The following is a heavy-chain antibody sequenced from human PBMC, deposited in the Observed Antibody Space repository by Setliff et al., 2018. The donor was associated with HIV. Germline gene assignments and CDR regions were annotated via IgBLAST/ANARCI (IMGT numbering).Heavy chain of an antibody. CDR1: GGSPNDYY. CDR2: INHSGST. J-gene: IGHJ6*03. D-gene: IGHD1-1*01. V-gene: IGHV4-34*01. CDR3: ARDWNHYFYYMDV. Sequence: PSETLSLTCAVYGGSPNDYYWSWIRLPPGKGLEWIGEINHSGSTNYNPSLKSRVTISVDTSKNQFSLKLTSVTAADTAVYYCARDWNHYFYYMDVWGKGTTVTVSS.